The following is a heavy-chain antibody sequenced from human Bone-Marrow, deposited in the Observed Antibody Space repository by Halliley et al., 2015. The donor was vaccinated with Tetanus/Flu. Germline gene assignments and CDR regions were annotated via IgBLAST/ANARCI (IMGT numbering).Heavy chain of an antibody. D-gene: IGHD3-3*01. CDR3: TRGGESTLFAVDQYFFDY. CDR1: GFTFNDYA. J-gene: IGHJ4*02. V-gene: IGHV3-49*04. CDR2: IRSRAYGGTT. Sequence: SLRLSCSTSGFTFNDYAMNWVRQAPGKGLEWVGFIRSRAYGGTTDYAASVKGRFSISRDDSKSITYLQMNSLKTEDTAVYYCTRGGESTLFAVDQYFFDYWGQGSLVTVSS.